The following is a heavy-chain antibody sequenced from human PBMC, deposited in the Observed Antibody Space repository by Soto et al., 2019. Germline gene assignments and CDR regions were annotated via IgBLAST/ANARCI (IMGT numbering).Heavy chain of an antibody. CDR3: ATGTNGTTGWYHP. CDR2: INPKTGDT. J-gene: IGHJ5*02. Sequence: QVQLVQSGTEVKKPGASVTVSCKSSGYTFTDFYLHWLRQAPAQGLEWVGWINPKTGDTKSSQKFQGRVTMTRDTSVSTAYMDLTSLTSDDTAMYYCATGTNGTTGWYHPWGQGTRVTVSS. V-gene: IGHV1-2*02. D-gene: IGHD1-1*01. CDR1: GYTFTDFY.